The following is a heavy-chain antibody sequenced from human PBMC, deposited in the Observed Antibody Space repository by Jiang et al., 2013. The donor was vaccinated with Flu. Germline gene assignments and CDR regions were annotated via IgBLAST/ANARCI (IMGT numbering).Heavy chain of an antibody. CDR2: ISAYNGNT. D-gene: IGHD4-17*01. CDR3: ARGWEYGDYVVPAFDI. CDR1: GYTFTSYG. V-gene: IGHV1-18*01. J-gene: IGHJ3*02. Sequence: GAEVKKPGASVKVSCKASGYTFTSYGISWVRQAPGQGLEWMGWISAYNGNTNYAQKLQGRVTMTTDTSTSTAYTELRSLRSDDTAVYYCARGWEYGDYVVPAFDIWGQRDNGHRLF.